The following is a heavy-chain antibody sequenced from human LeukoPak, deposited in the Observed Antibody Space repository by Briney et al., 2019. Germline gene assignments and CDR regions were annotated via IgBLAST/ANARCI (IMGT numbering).Heavy chain of an antibody. CDR3: ARGYYRDSGGYVFDF. CDR2: IYHTGST. Sequence: SETLSLTCAVSGGSISSGSYSWSWLRQPPGTGLEWIGYIYHTGSTYYNPSLKSRVAMSADRSKNQFSLKLTSVTAADTAIYYCARGYYRDSGGYVFDFWGQGTLVTVSS. CDR1: GGSISSGSYS. V-gene: IGHV4-30-2*01. D-gene: IGHD3-22*01. J-gene: IGHJ4*02.